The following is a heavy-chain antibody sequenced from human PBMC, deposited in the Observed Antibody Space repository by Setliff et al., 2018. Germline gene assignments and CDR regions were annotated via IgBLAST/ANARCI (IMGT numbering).Heavy chain of an antibody. Sequence: SETLSLTCTVSGGSISSSSYYWGWIRQPPGKGLEWIGSLKYSGSTYYNPSLKSRVTISVDTSKNQLSLKLNSVTAADTAVYYCARGRIAAALYYFDYWGQGTLVTVSS. CDR2: LKYSGST. CDR1: GGSISSSSYY. J-gene: IGHJ4*02. V-gene: IGHV4-39*07. D-gene: IGHD6-13*01. CDR3: ARGRIAAALYYFDY.